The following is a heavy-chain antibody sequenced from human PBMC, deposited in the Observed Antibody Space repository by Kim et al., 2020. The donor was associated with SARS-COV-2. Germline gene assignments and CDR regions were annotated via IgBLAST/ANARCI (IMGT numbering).Heavy chain of an antibody. J-gene: IGHJ2*01. Sequence: SETLSLTCTVSGGSISSHYWSWIRQPPGKGLEWIGYIYYSGSTNYNPSLKSRVTISVDTSKNQFSLKLSSVTAADTAVYYCARDHREWLQYTANWYFDL. CDR2: IYYSGST. V-gene: IGHV4-59*11. D-gene: IGHD3-3*01. CDR3: ARDHREWLQYTANWYFDL. CDR1: GGSISSHY.